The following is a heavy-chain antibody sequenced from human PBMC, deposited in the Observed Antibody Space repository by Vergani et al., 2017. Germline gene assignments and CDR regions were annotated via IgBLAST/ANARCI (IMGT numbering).Heavy chain of an antibody. V-gene: IGHV4-4*02. Sequence: QVQLQDSGPGLVKPSGTLSLTCAVSGGSISSSNWWSWVRQPPGKGLEWVGEIYHSGRTNYKPSLKRRVTISVDKSKNQFSLKLSSVTAADTAVYYCGRDTRYCSGGSCYPGAFDIWGQGTMVTVSS. J-gene: IGHJ3*02. CDR2: IYHSGRT. CDR3: GRDTRYCSGGSCYPGAFDI. CDR1: GGSISSSNW. D-gene: IGHD2-15*01.